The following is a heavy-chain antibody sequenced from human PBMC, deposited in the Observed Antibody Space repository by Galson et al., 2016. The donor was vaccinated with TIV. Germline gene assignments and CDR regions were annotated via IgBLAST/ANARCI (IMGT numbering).Heavy chain of an antibody. CDR2: VSPNSSDT. CDR3: ARELTTGTTTPFDY. Sequence: SVKVSCAASGYTFTGYYINYVRQAPGQGLEWISCVSPNSSDTYYAQTLQGRFTMTRDNAMNTAYMELSSLRADDTAMYYCARELTTGTTTPFDYWGQGTLVTVSS. CDR1: GYTFTGYY. J-gene: IGHJ4*02. V-gene: IGHV1-2*02. D-gene: IGHD4-17*01.